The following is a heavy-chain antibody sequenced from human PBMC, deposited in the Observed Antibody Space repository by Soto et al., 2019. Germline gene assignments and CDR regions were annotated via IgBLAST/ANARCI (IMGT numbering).Heavy chain of an antibody. CDR1: GGSLSNGGYY. V-gene: IGHV4-31*03. CDR3: ARPMTAVTTSLIY. Sequence: PSETLSLTCTVSGGSLSNGGYYWSWIRQHPGKGLEWIRYIYYSGSTYYNPSLKSRVTISVDTSKNQFSLRVNSVTVADTAVYYCARPMTAVTTSLIYWSQGTLVTVSS. D-gene: IGHD4-17*01. J-gene: IGHJ4*02. CDR2: IYYSGST.